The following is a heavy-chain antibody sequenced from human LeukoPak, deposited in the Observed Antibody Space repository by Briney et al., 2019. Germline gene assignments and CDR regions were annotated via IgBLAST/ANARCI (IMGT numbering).Heavy chain of an antibody. CDR3: AKGRRNFDY. CDR2: IRYDESNK. J-gene: IGHJ4*02. Sequence: GGSLRLSCAASGFTFSSYGMQWVRQAPGKGLEWVAFIRYDESNKYYADSVKGRFTTSRDNSKNTLYLQMNSLRAEDTAVYYCAKGRRNFDYWGQGTLVTVSS. V-gene: IGHV3-30*02. D-gene: IGHD6-6*01. CDR1: GFTFSSYG.